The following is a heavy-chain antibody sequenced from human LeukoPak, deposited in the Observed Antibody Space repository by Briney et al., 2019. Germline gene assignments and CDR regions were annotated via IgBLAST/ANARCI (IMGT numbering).Heavy chain of an antibody. CDR1: GGSFSGYY. V-gene: IGHV4-34*01. CDR2: INHSGST. D-gene: IGHD6-6*01. J-gene: IGHJ5*02. CDR3: ARLYPDSSSAAS. Sequence: SETLSLTCAVYGGSFSGYYWSWIRQPPGKGLEWIGEINHSGSTNYNPSLKSRVTISVDTSKNQFSLKLSSATAADTAVYYCARLYPDSSSAASWGQGTLVTVSS.